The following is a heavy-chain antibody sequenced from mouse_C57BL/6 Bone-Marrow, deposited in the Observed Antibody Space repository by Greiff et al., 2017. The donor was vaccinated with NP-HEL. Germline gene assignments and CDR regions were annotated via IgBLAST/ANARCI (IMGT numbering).Heavy chain of an antibody. CDR2: ISDGGSYT. V-gene: IGHV5-4*01. J-gene: IGHJ2*01. D-gene: IGHD2-3*01. CDR3: ARDGGWILRSFDY. CDR1: GFTFSSYA. Sequence: EVHLVESGGGLVKPGGSLKLSCAASGFTFSSYAMSWVRQTPEKRLEWVATISDGGSYTYYPDNVKGRFTLSRDNAKNNLYLQRSHLKSEDTAMYYCARDGGWILRSFDYWGQGTTLTVSS.